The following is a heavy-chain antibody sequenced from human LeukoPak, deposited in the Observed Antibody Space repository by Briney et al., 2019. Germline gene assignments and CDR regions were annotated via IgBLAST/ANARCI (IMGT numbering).Heavy chain of an antibody. CDR2: ISGSGGST. CDR1: GLTFSSYA. D-gene: IGHD2-2*01. Sequence: TGGSLRLSCAASGLTFSSYAMSWVRQAPGKGLEWVSAISGSGGSTYYADSVKGRFTISRDNSKNTLYLQMNSLRVEDTAVYYCAKDTHSSSTPNYFDYWGQGTLVSVSS. J-gene: IGHJ4*02. V-gene: IGHV3-23*01. CDR3: AKDTHSSSTPNYFDY.